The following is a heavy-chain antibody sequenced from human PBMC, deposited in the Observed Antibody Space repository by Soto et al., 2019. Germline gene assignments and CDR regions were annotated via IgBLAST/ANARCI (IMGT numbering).Heavy chain of an antibody. J-gene: IGHJ4*02. D-gene: IGHD4-17*01. CDR1: GFTFRTYW. CDR3: ASPTVGRFDH. V-gene: IGHV3-74*01. CDR2: INNDGTGT. Sequence: DVQLVESGGAVVQPGGSLRLSCAASGFTFRTYWMHWVRQVAGKGLVWVAHINNDGTGTSYADSVKGRFTISRDNAKNTLFLQMTDLRADDSALYFCASPTVGRFDHWGPGTLAAASS.